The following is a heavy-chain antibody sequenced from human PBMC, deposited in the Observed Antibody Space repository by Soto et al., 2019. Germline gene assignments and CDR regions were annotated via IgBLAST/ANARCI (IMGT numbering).Heavy chain of an antibody. CDR1: GYTFTGYY. CDR3: ARDLAITICGVVTAPFDY. CDR2: INPNSGGT. J-gene: IGHJ4*02. D-gene: IGHD3-3*01. V-gene: IGHV1-2*02. Sequence: QVQLVQSGAEVKKPGASVKVSCKASGYTFTGYYMHWVRQAPGQGLEWMGWINPNSGGTNYAQKFQGRVTMTRDTSISTAYMELSRLRSDDTAVYYCARDLAITICGVVTAPFDYWGQGTLVTVSS.